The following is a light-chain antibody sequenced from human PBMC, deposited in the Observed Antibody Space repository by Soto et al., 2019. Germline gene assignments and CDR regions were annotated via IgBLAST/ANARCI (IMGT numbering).Light chain of an antibody. CDR2: GAS. CDR3: QQYGSSPLT. Sequence: IVLTQYPGTLSLSPGERATLSCRASQSVSSSYLAWYQQKPGQAPRLLIYGASSRATGIPDRFSGSGSGTDFTLTISRLEPEDFAVYYCQQYGSSPLTFGGGTTVDIK. J-gene: IGKJ4*01. V-gene: IGKV3-20*01. CDR1: QSVSSSY.